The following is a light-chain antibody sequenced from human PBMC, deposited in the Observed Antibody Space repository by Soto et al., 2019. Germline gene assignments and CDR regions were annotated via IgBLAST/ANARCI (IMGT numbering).Light chain of an antibody. J-gene: IGLJ3*02. CDR1: SSNIGNKY. CDR2: ENN. V-gene: IGLV1-51*02. Sequence: QSVLTQPPSVSAAPGQKVTISCSGSSSNIGNKYVSWYQQLPGTAPKLLIYENNKRPSGIPDRFSGSKSGTSATLGITGLQTGDEAAYYCGTWDNSLGAWVFGGGTKLTVL. CDR3: GTWDNSLGAWV.